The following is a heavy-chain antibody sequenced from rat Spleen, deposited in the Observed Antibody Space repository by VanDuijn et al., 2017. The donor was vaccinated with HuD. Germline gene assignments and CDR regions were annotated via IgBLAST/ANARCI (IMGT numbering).Heavy chain of an antibody. V-gene: IGHV5-31*01. Sequence: EVQLVESGGGLVQPGRSLKLSCVASGFTFNNYWMTWIRQAPGKGLEWIASIPNTGGSTYYADSVKGRFTLSRNNAENTVYLQMNSLRSEDTATYYCATPLPHWGQGVMVTVSS. CDR3: ATPLPH. J-gene: IGHJ2*01. D-gene: IGHD1-4*01. CDR2: IPNTGGST. CDR1: GFTFNNYW.